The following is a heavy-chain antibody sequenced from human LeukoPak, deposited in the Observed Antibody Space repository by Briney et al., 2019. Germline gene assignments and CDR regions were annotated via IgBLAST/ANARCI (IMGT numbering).Heavy chain of an antibody. D-gene: IGHD2-15*01. CDR2: INHSGST. V-gene: IGHV4-34*01. J-gene: IGHJ3*02. Sequence: SETLSLTCAVYGGSFSGYYWSWIRQPPGKGLEWIGEINHSGSTNYNPSLKSRVTISVDTSKNQFSLKLSSVTAADTAVYYCARSAKSRYCSGGSCYQLGAFDIWGRGTMVTVSS. CDR3: ARSAKSRYCSGGSCYQLGAFDI. CDR1: GGSFSGYY.